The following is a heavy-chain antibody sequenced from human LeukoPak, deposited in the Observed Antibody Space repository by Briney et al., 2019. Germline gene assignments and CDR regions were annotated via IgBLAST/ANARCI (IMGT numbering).Heavy chain of an antibody. V-gene: IGHV1-2*02. CDR3: ARDRGDCGADCSIFDY. Sequence: GASVKVSCKASGYTFTGYYMHWVRQAPGQGLEWMGWINPNSGGTNYAQKFQGRVTMTRDTSISTAYMELSRLRSDDTAVYYCARDRGDCGADCSIFDYWGQGTLVTVSS. D-gene: IGHD2-21*02. J-gene: IGHJ4*02. CDR1: GYTFTGYY. CDR2: INPNSGGT.